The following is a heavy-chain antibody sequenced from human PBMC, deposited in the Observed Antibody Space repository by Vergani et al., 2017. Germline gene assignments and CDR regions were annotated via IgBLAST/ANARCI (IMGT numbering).Heavy chain of an antibody. CDR3: VREGSYCGSTTCRNPSYVYYYHMDV. D-gene: IGHD2-21*01. CDR1: GFTFSTYA. J-gene: IGHJ6*03. V-gene: IGHV3-33*01. CDR2: IYYDGSKK. Sequence: VHLEESGGGVVQPGRSLRLSCTSSGFTFSTYAMHWVRQAPGKGLEWVAIIYYDGSKKYYADSVKGRFTISRDNSRNTLDLLMSSLRAEDTAIYYCVREGSYCGSTTCRNPSYVYYYHMDVWGEGTTVTVSS.